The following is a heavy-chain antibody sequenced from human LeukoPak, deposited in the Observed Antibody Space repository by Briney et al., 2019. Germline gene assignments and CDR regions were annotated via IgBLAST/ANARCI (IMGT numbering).Heavy chain of an antibody. Sequence: GGSLRLSCAASGFTFSSYAMSWVRQAPGKGLEWVSAITCSGGSTYYADSVKGRFTISRDNSKNTLYLQMNSLRAEDTAVYYCAKVIAAAGADYWGQGTLVTVSS. J-gene: IGHJ4*02. CDR2: ITCSGGST. V-gene: IGHV3-23*01. CDR3: AKVIAAAGADY. D-gene: IGHD6-13*01. CDR1: GFTFSSYA.